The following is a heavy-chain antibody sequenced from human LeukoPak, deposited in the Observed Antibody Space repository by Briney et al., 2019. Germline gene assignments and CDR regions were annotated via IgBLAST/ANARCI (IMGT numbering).Heavy chain of an antibody. J-gene: IGHJ4*02. CDR1: GYTFTGYY. D-gene: IGHD2-21*02. Sequence: GASVKVSCKASGYTFTGYYIHWVRQAPGQGLEWMGWINPNSGDTRYAQNFQGRVTMTRDASITTVYMDLISLKSDDTAVYYCARVYDFCSRGDCYYAYWGQGTLVTVSS. CDR3: ARVYDFCSRGDCYYAY. V-gene: IGHV1-2*02. CDR2: INPNSGDT.